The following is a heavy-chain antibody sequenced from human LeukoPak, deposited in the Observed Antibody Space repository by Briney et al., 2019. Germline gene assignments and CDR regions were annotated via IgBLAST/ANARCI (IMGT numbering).Heavy chain of an antibody. J-gene: IGHJ4*02. CDR1: GYTLTELS. CDR3: ATEGKIVRGLYTDY. V-gene: IGHV1-24*01. Sequence: ASVKVSCKVSGYTLTELSMHWVRQAPGKGLEWMGRFDPEDGEPIYAQKFQGRVTMTADTSTDAVYMALSSLRSEVTAVYYCATEGKIVRGLYTDYWGQGTLVTVSS. CDR2: FDPEDGEP. D-gene: IGHD3-10*02.